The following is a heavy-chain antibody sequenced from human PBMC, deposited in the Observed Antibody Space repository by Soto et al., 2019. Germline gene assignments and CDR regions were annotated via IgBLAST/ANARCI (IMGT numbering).Heavy chain of an antibody. D-gene: IGHD3-16*01. J-gene: IGHJ4*01. CDR3: ARIRGPSENHVHDF. V-gene: IGHV2-5*02. CDR2: IFWDDDK. CDR1: GSSLTTRGVG. Sequence: SGPMLLNPTRTLTLTCTFSGSSLTTRGVGVAWIRQPPGKALEWLALIFWDDDKWYSPSLKNRLTITEDTSKNQVVLTMTNVDSVDTATYYCARIRGPSENHVHDFWGQGTLVTVSS.